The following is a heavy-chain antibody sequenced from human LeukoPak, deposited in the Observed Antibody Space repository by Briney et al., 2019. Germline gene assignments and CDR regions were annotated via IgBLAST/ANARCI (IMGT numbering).Heavy chain of an antibody. J-gene: IGHJ4*02. Sequence: SQTLSLTCTVSGGSISSYYWTWIRQPPGKGLEWIGYVYYTGSTNYNPSLKSRVAISVDTSKNQFSMKLTSVTAADTAVYYCARGGRYWVYWGQGTLVTVSS. V-gene: IGHV4-59*01. CDR3: ARGGRYWVY. D-gene: IGHD2-15*01. CDR1: GGSISSYY. CDR2: VYYTGST.